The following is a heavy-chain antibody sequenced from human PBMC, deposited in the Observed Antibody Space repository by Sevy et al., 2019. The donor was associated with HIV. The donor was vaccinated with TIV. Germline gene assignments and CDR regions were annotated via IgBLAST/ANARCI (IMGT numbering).Heavy chain of an antibody. V-gene: IGHV3-64D*09. D-gene: IGHD3-16*01. Sequence: GGSLRLSCSASGFTFSGSALHWVRQAPGKGLEYVSVISSSGSGTYYAESVKGRFTISRDNSKNTLYLQMRSLGTEDTAVYYCVKDSIFYDSSTVYRPFYYYGMDVWGQGTSVTHSS. CDR2: ISSSGSGT. CDR1: GFTFSGSA. J-gene: IGHJ6*02. CDR3: VKDSIFYDSSTVYRPFYYYGMDV.